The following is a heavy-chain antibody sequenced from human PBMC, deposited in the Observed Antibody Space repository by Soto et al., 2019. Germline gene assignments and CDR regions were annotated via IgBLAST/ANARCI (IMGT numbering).Heavy chain of an antibody. J-gene: IGHJ4*02. CDR2: TNPSNGGT. CDR3: ARAVGGGRQYYFDS. CDR1: GYTFTGYY. D-gene: IGHD3-16*01. V-gene: IGHV1-2*02. Sequence: ASVKVSCKASGYTFTGYYIHWVRQAPGQGLEWMGWTNPSNGGTNYAQKFQGRVTMTRDTSLSTAYMELTTLRSDDTAVFYFARAVGGGRQYYFDSWGLGTLVTVSS.